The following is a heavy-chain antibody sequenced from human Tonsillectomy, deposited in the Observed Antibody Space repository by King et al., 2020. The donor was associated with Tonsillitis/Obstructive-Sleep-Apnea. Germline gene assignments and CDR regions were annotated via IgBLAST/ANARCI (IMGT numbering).Heavy chain of an antibody. D-gene: IGHD6-19*01. V-gene: IGHV3-23*04. Sequence: VQLVESGGGLVQPGGSLRLSCAASGFTFSSYAMTWVRQATGKGLEWVSVISGSGGSTYYADXVKGRFNXSRDNSKNTLYLHMNSLRAEDTAFYYCAXKXWLDAAFDIWGQXXMVTVSS. CDR1: GFTFSSYA. CDR3: AXKXWLDAAFDI. CDR2: ISGSGGST. J-gene: IGHJ3*02.